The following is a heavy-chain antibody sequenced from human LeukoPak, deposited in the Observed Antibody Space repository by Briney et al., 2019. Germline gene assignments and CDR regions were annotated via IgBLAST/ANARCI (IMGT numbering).Heavy chain of an antibody. CDR2: ISWNSGSI. Sequence: PGGSLRLSCAAYGSTFSSYAMSWVRQAPGRGLEWVSGISWNSGSIGYADSVKGRFTISRDNAKNSLYLQMNSLRAEDTALYYCARTAAGYYYYYMDVWGKGTTVTVSS. D-gene: IGHD6-13*01. J-gene: IGHJ6*03. V-gene: IGHV3-9*01. CDR1: GSTFSSYA. CDR3: ARTAAGYYYYYMDV.